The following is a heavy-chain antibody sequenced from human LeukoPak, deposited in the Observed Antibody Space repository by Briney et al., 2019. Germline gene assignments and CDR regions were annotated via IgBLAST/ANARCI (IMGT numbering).Heavy chain of an antibody. CDR2: ISAYNGNT. CDR1: GYTFTSYG. J-gene: IGHJ4*02. CDR3: AREGDNWNYASGLYDY. V-gene: IGHV1-18*01. D-gene: IGHD1-7*01. Sequence: ASVKVSCKASGYTFTSYGISWVRQAPGQGLEWMGWISAYNGNTNYAQKLQGRVTMTTDTSTSTAYMELRSLRSDATAVYYCAREGDNWNYASGLYDYWGQGTLVTVSS.